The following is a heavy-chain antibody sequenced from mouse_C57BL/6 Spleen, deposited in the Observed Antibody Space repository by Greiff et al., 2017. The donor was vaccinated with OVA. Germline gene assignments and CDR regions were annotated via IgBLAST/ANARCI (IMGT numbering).Heavy chain of an antibody. CDR1: GFNIKDYY. J-gene: IGHJ3*01. D-gene: IGHD2-1*01. CDR2: IDPEDGDT. V-gene: IGHV14-1*01. Sequence: VQLQQSGAELVRPGASVKLSCTASGFNIKDYYMHWVKQRPEQGLEWIGRIDPEDGDTEYAPKFQGKATMTADPSSNTAYLQLSSLTSEDTAVYYCTTPLYYGSWFAYWGQGTLVTVSA. CDR3: TTPLYYGSWFAY.